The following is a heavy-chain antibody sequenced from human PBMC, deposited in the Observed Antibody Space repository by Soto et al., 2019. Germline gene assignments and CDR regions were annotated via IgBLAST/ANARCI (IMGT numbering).Heavy chain of an antibody. CDR2: IYYNGTT. Sequence: TVAVSNSVVSSGRCFLRWISQHPGKGLEWIGHIYYNGTTYYNPTLKSRVSISVDTSKNQFSLKLSSVTAADTAVYYCVREPGLLIWFGELHDWGRGNLVTVSS. CDR3: VREPGLLIWFGELHD. J-gene: IGHJ4*02. D-gene: IGHD3-10*01. V-gene: IGHV4-31*11. CDR1: NSVVSSGRCF.